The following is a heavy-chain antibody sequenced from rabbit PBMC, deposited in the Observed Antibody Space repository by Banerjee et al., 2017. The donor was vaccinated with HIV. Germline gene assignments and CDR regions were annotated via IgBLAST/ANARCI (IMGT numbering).Heavy chain of an antibody. Sequence: QQQLEESGGGLVKPGGTLTLTCKASGFDFSSYYMNWVRQAPGKGLEWIGRIYAGKGSSDYANWVNGRFTISSDSAQNTVDLQMNSLTAADTATYFCARIDPRYYSSDWDYFNLWGPGTLVTVS. CDR3: ARIDPRYYSSDWDYFNL. D-gene: IGHD4-1*01. CDR2: IYAGKGSS. V-gene: IGHV1S43*01. CDR1: GFDFSSYY. J-gene: IGHJ4*01.